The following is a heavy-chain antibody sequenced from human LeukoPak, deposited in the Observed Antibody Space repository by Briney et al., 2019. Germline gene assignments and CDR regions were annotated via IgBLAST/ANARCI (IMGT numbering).Heavy chain of an antibody. D-gene: IGHD3-10*01. J-gene: IGHJ4*02. CDR2: ISFDASNK. Sequence: GGSLRPSCAASGFTFSSYGMHWVRQAPGKGLEWVAVISFDASNKYYADSVKCRFTISRDNSKNTLYLQMNSLRAEDTAVYSCAKDVDPFGSGSYVEGFDYWGQGTLVTVSS. V-gene: IGHV3-30*18. CDR1: GFTFSSYG. CDR3: AKDVDPFGSGSYVEGFDY.